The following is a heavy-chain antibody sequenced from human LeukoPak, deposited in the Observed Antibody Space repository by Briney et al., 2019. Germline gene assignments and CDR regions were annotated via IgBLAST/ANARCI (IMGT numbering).Heavy chain of an antibody. V-gene: IGHV3-48*03. CDR1: GFTFSSFE. CDR2: ISGSGNTI. Sequence: GGSLRLSCAASGFTFSSFEMNWVRQAPGKGLEWVSYISGSGNTIHDADSVKGRFAISRDNAKNSLYLQMNSLRAEDTAVYHCASLPYCSGGTCYDYWGQGTLVTVSS. D-gene: IGHD2-15*01. J-gene: IGHJ4*02. CDR3: ASLPYCSGGTCYDY.